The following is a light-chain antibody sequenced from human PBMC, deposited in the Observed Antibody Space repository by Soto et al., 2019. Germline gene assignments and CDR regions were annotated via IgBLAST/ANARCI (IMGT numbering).Light chain of an antibody. CDR2: GAS. CDR3: QQYDKWPTWT. CDR1: QSVSSD. J-gene: IGKJ1*01. Sequence: EVVLTQSPATLSVSPGERATLSCRASQSVSSDLAWYQQKPGQAPRLLIYGASTRAPSIPARFSGSGSGTDFTLTISSLQSEDFAVYYCQQYDKWPTWTFGQGTKVEN. V-gene: IGKV3-15*01.